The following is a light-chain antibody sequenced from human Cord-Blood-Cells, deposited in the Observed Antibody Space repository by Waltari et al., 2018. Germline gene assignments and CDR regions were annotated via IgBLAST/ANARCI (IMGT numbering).Light chain of an antibody. CDR1: SSDVGGYNY. V-gene: IGLV2-14*01. CDR3: SSYTSSSTWV. J-gene: IGLJ3*02. Sequence: QSALTQPASVSGSPGQSITISCTGTSSDVGGYNYVSWYQQHPGKAPKLMIYDVSNRPSGFSNRFSGSKSGNTASLTISGLQAEDEADYYCSSYTSSSTWVFGGGTKLTV. CDR2: DVS.